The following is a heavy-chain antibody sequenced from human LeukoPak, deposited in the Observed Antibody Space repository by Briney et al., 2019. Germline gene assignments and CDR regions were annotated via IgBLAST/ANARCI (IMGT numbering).Heavy chain of an antibody. V-gene: IGHV4-39*07. CDR2: IYYSRST. Sequence: PSETLSLTCTVSGGSISSSSYYWGWIRQPPGKGLEWIGSIYYSRSTYYNPSLKSRVTISVDTSKNQFSLKLSSVTAADTAVYYCARTRPRITIFGVVGQNDAFDIWGQGTMVTVSS. CDR3: ARTRPRITIFGVVGQNDAFDI. CDR1: GGSISSSSYY. D-gene: IGHD3-3*01. J-gene: IGHJ3*02.